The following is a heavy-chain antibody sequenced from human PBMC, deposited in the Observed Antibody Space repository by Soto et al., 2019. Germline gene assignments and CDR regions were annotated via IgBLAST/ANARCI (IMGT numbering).Heavy chain of an antibody. CDR2: IKNKTAGETT. CDR1: GFTFSQAW. CDR3: TAKRDVYRGEFDP. D-gene: IGHD2-2*01. V-gene: IGHV3-15*07. J-gene: IGHJ5*02. Sequence: VQLVESGGGLVKPGGSLRLSCAASGFTFSQAWMNWVRQAPGKGLEWVGRIKNKTAGETTDYAAPVKGRITISRDESKNTLYLKMDSLKTEDTAVYECTAKRDVYRGEFDPWGQGTLVTVSS.